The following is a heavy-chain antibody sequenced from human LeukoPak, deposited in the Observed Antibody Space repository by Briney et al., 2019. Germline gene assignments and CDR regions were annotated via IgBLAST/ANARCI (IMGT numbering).Heavy chain of an antibody. CDR2: INHSGSI. CDR3: ARGWDSGSYVSAFDI. CDR1: GGSFSGYY. Sequence: SETLSLTCAVYGGSFSGYYWSWIRQPPGKGLEWIGEINHSGSINYNPSLKSRVTISVDTSKNQFSLKLSSVTAADTAVYYCARGWDSGSYVSAFDIWGQGTMVTVSS. J-gene: IGHJ3*02. D-gene: IGHD1-26*01. V-gene: IGHV4-34*01.